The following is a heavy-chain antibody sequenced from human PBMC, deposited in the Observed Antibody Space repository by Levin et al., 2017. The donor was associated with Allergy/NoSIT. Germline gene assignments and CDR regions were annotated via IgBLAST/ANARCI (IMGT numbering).Heavy chain of an antibody. Sequence: PGGSLRLSCAASGFTFSSYSMNWVRQAPGKGLEWVSYISTSSSTIYYADSVKGRFTISRDNAKNSLYLQMNSLRDEDTAVYYSARVGQYQLLNAFDIWGQGTMVTVSS. CDR1: GFTFSSYS. CDR3: ARVGQYQLLNAFDI. CDR2: ISTSSSTI. D-gene: IGHD2-2*01. V-gene: IGHV3-48*02. J-gene: IGHJ3*02.